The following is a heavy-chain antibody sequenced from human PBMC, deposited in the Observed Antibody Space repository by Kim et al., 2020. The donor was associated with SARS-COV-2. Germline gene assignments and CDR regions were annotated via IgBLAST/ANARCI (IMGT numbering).Heavy chain of an antibody. D-gene: IGHD3-3*01. V-gene: IGHV3-74*01. CDR3: AKSDWIDP. CDR1: GFTLSNYW. CDR2: SNGDGSRP. J-gene: IGHJ5*02. Sequence: WGSLRLSCAASGFTLSNYWMHWVRQAPGRGLVWVSRSNGDGSRPTYADSVKGRFTVSGDNAKNTLYLQMNSLRAEDTAVYYCAKSDWIDPRGQGTLVTVS.